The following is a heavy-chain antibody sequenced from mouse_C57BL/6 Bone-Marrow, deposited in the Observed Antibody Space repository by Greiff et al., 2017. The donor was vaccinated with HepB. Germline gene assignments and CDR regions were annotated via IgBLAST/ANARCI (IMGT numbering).Heavy chain of an antibody. CDR2: IWGGGST. CDR3: AKRDYGSSYDYAMDY. V-gene: IGHV2-9*01. Sequence: VQGVESGPGLVAPSQSLSITCTVSGFSLTSYGVDWVRQPPGKGLEWLGVIWGGGSTNYYSALMSRLSISKDNSKSQVFLKRNSLRTDDTAMYYCAKRDYGSSYDYAMDYWGQGTSVTVSS. D-gene: IGHD1-1*01. CDR1: GFSLTSYG. J-gene: IGHJ4*01.